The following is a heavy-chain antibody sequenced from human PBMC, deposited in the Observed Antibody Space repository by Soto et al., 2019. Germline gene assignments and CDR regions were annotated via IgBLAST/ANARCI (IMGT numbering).Heavy chain of an antibody. D-gene: IGHD2-15*01. CDR3: ARGPEVAANFFES. Sequence: PGGSLRLSCEASGFSLSRFDMHWVRQPTGKGLEWVSTIGTAGDVYYAVSVKGRFTISRDNAKTSLSLQMNSLRAGDTAVYFCARGPEVAANFFESWGQGTQVTFAS. J-gene: IGHJ4*02. CDR2: IGTAGDV. CDR1: GFSLSRFD. V-gene: IGHV3-13*01.